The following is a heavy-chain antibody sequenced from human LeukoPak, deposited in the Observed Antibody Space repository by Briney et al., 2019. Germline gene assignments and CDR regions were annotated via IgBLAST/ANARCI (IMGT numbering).Heavy chain of an antibody. CDR2: ISSSSSYI. D-gene: IGHD2-15*01. CDR3: ARGCSGGSCYESKFDP. J-gene: IGHJ5*02. CDR1: GFTFSRHS. Sequence: GGSLRLSCAASGFTFSRHSINWVRQAPGKGLEWVSSISSSSSYIYYADSVKGRFTISRDNAKNSLYLQMNSLRAEDTAVYYCARGCSGGSCYESKFDPWGQGTLVTVSS. V-gene: IGHV3-21*01.